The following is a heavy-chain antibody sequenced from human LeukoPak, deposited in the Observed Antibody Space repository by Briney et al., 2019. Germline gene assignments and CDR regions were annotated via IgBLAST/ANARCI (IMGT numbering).Heavy chain of an antibody. D-gene: IGHD2-15*01. CDR1: GFTFDDYA. CDR2: ISWNSGSI. V-gene: IGHV3-9*01. J-gene: IGHJ4*02. CDR3: VKDIRLVASVYFDH. Sequence: SLRLSCAASGFTFDDYAMHWVRQAPGKGLEWVSGISWNSGSIGYADSVKGRFTISRDNAKNSLHLQMNSLRAEDTALYYCVKDIRLVASVYFDHWGQGTLVTVSS.